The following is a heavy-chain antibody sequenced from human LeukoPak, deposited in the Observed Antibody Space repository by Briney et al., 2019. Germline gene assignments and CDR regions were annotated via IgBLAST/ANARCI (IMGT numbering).Heavy chain of an antibody. CDR2: IYYSGST. J-gene: IGHJ3*02. D-gene: IGHD3-3*01. CDR3: ASANDFWSGVTSGAFDI. Sequence: SETLSLTCTVSGGSISSYYWSWIRQPPGKGLEWIGYIYYSGSTNYNPSLKSRVTISVDTSKNQFSLKLSSVTAADTAVYYCASANDFWSGVTSGAFDIWGQGTMVTVSS. CDR1: GGSISSYY. V-gene: IGHV4-59*01.